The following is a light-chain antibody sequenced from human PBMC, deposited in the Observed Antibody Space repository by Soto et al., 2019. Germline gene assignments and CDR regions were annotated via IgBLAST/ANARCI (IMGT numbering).Light chain of an antibody. CDR2: GAS. CDR3: QQYNDWPPYT. Sequence: EIVMTQSPPTLSVSPGERATLSCRASQSVSNNLAWYQQRPGQAPRLLISGASTRATGVPARFSGSGSGTEFTLTISSLQSEDFAVYFCQQYNDWPPYTFCQGTKLEIK. CDR1: QSVSNN. V-gene: IGKV3-15*01. J-gene: IGKJ2*01.